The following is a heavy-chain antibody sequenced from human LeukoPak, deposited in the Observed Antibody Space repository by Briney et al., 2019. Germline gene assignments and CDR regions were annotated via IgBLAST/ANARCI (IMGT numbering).Heavy chain of an antibody. CDR1: GFTFSSYG. CDR3: ARDQVLGAFDI. V-gene: IGHV3-33*01. J-gene: IGHJ3*02. Sequence: GGSLRLSCAASGFTFSSYGMHWVRQAPGNGLEWVAVIWYDGSNKYYADSVKGRFTISRDNSKNTLYLQMNSLRAEDTAVYYCARDQVLGAFDIWGQGTMVTVSS. CDR2: IWYDGSNK.